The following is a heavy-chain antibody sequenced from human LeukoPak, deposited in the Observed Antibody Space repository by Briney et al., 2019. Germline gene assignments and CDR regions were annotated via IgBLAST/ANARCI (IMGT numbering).Heavy chain of an antibody. CDR2: ISAYNGNT. CDR1: GYTFTSYG. J-gene: IGHJ3*02. D-gene: IGHD3-22*01. V-gene: IGHV1-18*01. Sequence: GASVKVSCKASGYTFTSYGISWVRQAPGQGLEWMGWISAYNGNTNYAQKLQGRVTMTTDTSTSTAHMELRSLRSDDTAVYYCASLEGYYYDSSGTDAFDIWGQGTMVTVSS. CDR3: ASLEGYYYDSSGTDAFDI.